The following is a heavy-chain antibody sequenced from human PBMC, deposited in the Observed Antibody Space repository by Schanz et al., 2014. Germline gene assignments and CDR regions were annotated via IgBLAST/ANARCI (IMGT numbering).Heavy chain of an antibody. CDR3: ARSGSSNWYFFDY. D-gene: IGHD6-13*01. CDR1: GYTFTAYF. Sequence: QVHLVQSGAEVKKPGASVKVSCKASGYTFTAYFIHWVRQAPGQGLEWMGRINPSGGSTTYAQKFQGRVTITRDTLASTAYMEVSSLRSEDTAVYYCARSGSSNWYFFDYWGQGTLVTVSS. CDR2: INPSGGST. V-gene: IGHV1-46*01. J-gene: IGHJ4*02.